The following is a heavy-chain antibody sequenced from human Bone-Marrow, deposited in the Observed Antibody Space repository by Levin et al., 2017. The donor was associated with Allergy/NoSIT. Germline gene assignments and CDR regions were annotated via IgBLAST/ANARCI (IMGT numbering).Heavy chain of an antibody. D-gene: IGHD2-8*01. CDR3: ARDYRCTNGVCYTDSLSNWFDP. CDR1: GFTFSSYA. J-gene: IGHJ5*02. V-gene: IGHV3-30-3*01. CDR2: ISYDGSNK. Sequence: PGESLKISCAASGFTFSSYAMHWVRQAPGKGLEWVAVISYDGSNKYYADSVKGRFTISRDNSKNTLYLQMNSLRAEDTAVYYCARDYRCTNGVCYTDSLSNWFDPWGQGTLVTVSS.